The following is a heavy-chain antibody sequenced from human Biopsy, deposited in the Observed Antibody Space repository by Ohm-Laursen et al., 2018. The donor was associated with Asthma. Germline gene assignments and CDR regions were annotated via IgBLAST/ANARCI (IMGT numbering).Heavy chain of an antibody. CDR2: IFFDGSNK. CDR1: GFTFHNYV. V-gene: IGHV3-30-3*01. Sequence: SLRLSCTASGFTFHNYVMHWVRQAPGKGLEWVAGIFFDGSNKYYADSVKGRFTISRDNSKDTLYLQVNSLRGDDTAVYYCARGKTWGRSYYFDYWGQGTLVTVSS. J-gene: IGHJ4*02. CDR3: ARGKTWGRSYYFDY. D-gene: IGHD6-6*01.